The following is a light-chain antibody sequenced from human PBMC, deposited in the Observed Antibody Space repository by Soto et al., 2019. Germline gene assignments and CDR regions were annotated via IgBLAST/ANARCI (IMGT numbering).Light chain of an antibody. Sequence: QLVLTQSPSASASLGASVKLTCTLSSGHSNYAIAWHQQQPEKGPRYLMKVNSGGSHIKGDGIPDRFSGSSSWAERYLFISSIQSEDEADYYCQTWGTGSAIVVFGGGTQLTVL. CDR2: VNSGGSH. CDR3: QTWGTGSAIVV. J-gene: IGLJ7*01. CDR1: SGHSNYA. V-gene: IGLV4-69*01.